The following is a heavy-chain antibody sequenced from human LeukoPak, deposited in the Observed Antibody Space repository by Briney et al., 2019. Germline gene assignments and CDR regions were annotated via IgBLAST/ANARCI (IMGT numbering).Heavy chain of an antibody. D-gene: IGHD5-18*01. Sequence: PGGSLRLSCAASGFTFSSYDMSWVRQAPGKGLEWISGISGSGGRTYYADSVKGRFTISRDNAKNSLYLQMDSLRADDTAVYYCARGPRGYSYGNYYMDVWGKGTTVTVSS. V-gene: IGHV3-23*01. J-gene: IGHJ6*03. CDR3: ARGPRGYSYGNYYMDV. CDR1: GFTFSSYD. CDR2: ISGSGGRT.